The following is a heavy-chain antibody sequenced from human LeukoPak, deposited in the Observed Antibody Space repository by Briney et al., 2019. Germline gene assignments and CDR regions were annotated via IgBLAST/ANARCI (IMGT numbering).Heavy chain of an antibody. CDR1: VGSIGSGDYS. CDR3: ARGSSYYDTSGYYNWFDP. V-gene: IGHV4-30-4*07. Sequence: PSQTLSLTYTVSVGSIGSGDYSWSWIRQPPGKGLEWIGYIYYSGSTYYSPSLKSRVTISVDTSKNQFSLKLSSVTAADTAFYYCARGSSYYDTSGYYNWFDPWGQGTLVTVSS. D-gene: IGHD3-22*01. CDR2: IYYSGST. J-gene: IGHJ5*02.